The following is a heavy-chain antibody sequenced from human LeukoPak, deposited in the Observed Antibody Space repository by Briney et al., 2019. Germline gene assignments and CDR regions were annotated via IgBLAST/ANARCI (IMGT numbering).Heavy chain of an antibody. V-gene: IGHV5-10-1*01. CDR3: ARRHGSGWYALDY. CDR2: IVLGDSYT. J-gene: IGHJ4*02. CDR1: GYTFTNYW. Sequence: GESLKTSRKGPGYTFTNYWSSWVPQIPGKGVGWLGRIVLGDSYTNYSPPCQGHVTISADKCISTAYVQWSSGGAADTAMYYCARRHGSGWYALDYWGQGTLVTVS. D-gene: IGHD6-19*01.